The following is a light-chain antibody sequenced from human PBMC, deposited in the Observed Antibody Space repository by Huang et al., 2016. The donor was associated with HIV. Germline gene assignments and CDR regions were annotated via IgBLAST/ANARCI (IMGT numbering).Light chain of an antibody. V-gene: IGKV3-20*01. J-gene: IGKJ2*01. CDR2: GAS. CDR3: QQYGSSPPYT. Sequence: IVLTQSPGTLSLSPGERATLSCMARQSVSSNYLAWYQQKPGQAPRLLIDGASSRGTGSPDRVSGSGAGTDFTLTSSRREPEEGAVYYCQQYGSSPPYTCGQGTKLEIK. CDR1: QSVSSNY.